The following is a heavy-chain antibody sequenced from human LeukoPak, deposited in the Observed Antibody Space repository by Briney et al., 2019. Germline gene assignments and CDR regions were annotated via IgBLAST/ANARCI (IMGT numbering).Heavy chain of an antibody. V-gene: IGHV4-39*07. J-gene: IGHJ4*02. CDR3: AISSITGTTTDY. Sequence: SETLSLTCTVSGGSISSSSYYWGWIRQPPGKGLEWIGRIYTSGSTNYNPSLKSRVTMSVDTSKNQFSLKLSSVTAADTAVYYCAISSITGTTTDYWGQGTLVTVSS. CDR1: GGSISSSSYY. CDR2: IYTSGST. D-gene: IGHD1-7*01.